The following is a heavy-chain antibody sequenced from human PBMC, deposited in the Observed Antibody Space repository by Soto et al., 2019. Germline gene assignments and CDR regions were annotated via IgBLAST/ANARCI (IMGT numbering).Heavy chain of an antibody. J-gene: IGHJ6*02. D-gene: IGHD6-13*01. CDR3: ASESIEAAGTYYYYYGMDV. CDR2: TYYRSKWYN. CDR1: GDSVSSNSAA. Sequence: PXQSLSLTFAISGDSVSSNSAAWNWIRQSPSRGLEWLGRTYYRSKWYNDYAVSVKSRITINPDTSKNQFSLQLDSVTPEDTAVYYCASESIEAAGTYYYYYGMDVWGQGTMVTLS. V-gene: IGHV6-1*01.